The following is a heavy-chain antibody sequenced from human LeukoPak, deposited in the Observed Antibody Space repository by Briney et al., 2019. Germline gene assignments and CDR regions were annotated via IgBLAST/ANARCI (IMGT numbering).Heavy chain of an antibody. D-gene: IGHD5-18*01. J-gene: IGHJ4*02. Sequence: GGSPRLSCAASGFTFSNAWMSWVRQAPGKGLEWVGRIKSKTDGGTTDYAAPVKGRFTISRDDSKNTLYLQMNSLKTEDTAVYYCTTDIEQLWLFDFDYWGQGTLVTVSS. V-gene: IGHV3-15*01. CDR2: IKSKTDGGTT. CDR3: TTDIEQLWLFDFDY. CDR1: GFTFSNAW.